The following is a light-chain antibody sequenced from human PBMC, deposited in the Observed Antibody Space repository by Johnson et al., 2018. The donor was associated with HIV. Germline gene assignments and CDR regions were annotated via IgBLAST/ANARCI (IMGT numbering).Light chain of an antibody. V-gene: IGLV1-51*01. CDR1: SSNIGRNY. J-gene: IGLJ1*01. CDR2: DNN. Sequence: QSVLTQPPSVSAAPGQKVTISCSGSSSNIGRNYVSWYQQLPGTAPKLLIFDNNKRPSGIPDRFSASKSGTSATLGITGLQTGDEADYYCGTWNSSLSAHDYVFGTGTKVTVL. CDR3: GTWNSSLSAHDYV.